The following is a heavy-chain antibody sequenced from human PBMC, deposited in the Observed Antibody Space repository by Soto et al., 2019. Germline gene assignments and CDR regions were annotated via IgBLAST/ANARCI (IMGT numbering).Heavy chain of an antibody. CDR2: ISGSGGST. CDR3: AKGITMIVVVINY. Sequence: GGSLRLSCAASGFTFSSYAMSWVRQAPGKGLEWVSAISGSGGSTYYADSVKGRFTISRDNSKNTLYLQMNSLRAEDTAVYYWAKGITMIVVVINYWGQGTLVTVSS. V-gene: IGHV3-23*01. D-gene: IGHD3-22*01. CDR1: GFTFSSYA. J-gene: IGHJ4*02.